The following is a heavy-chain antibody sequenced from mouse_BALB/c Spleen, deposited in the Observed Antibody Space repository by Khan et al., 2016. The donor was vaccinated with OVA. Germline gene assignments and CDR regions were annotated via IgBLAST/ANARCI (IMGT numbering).Heavy chain of an antibody. D-gene: IGHD1-1*02. CDR2: ISYSGNT. CDR1: GYSITTDYA. Sequence: VQLQESGPGLVKPSQSLSLTCTVTGYSITTDYAWNWIRQFPGNKLEWMGHISYSGNTTYNPSLKSRISITRDTSKNQFFLQLNSVTTEDTAREYCVRSYGGDFDYWGQGTTLTVSS. CDR3: VRSYGGDFDY. J-gene: IGHJ2*01. V-gene: IGHV3-2*02.